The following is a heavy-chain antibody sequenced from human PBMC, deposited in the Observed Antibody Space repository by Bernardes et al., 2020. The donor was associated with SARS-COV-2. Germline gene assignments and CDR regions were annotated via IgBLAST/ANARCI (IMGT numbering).Heavy chain of an antibody. D-gene: IGHD2-2*01. CDR1: VNELS. CDR2: FVPEDGET. V-gene: IGHV1-24*01. CDR3: ATGRLGYCSSTSCRFGMDV. J-gene: IGHJ6*04. Sequence: VNELSVPWVLKTTGKGLEWMGGFVPEDGETIYAQKFQGRVTMTEDTSTDTAYMELSSLRSEDTAVYYCATGRLGYCSSTSCRFGMDVWGKGTTVTVSS.